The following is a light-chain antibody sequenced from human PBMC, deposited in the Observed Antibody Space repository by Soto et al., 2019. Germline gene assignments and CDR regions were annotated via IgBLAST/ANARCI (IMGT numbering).Light chain of an antibody. CDR1: QNLSRN. CDR2: YAS. J-gene: IGKJ2*01. V-gene: IGKV3-15*01. CDR3: QQYDKWPHT. Sequence: EMVMTQSPATLSVSPGERATLSCRASQNLSRNLAWYQQQPGQAPRLLIFYASARATGIPARFSGSGSGTDFTLTISSLQSEDFAVYYCQQYDKWPHTFGQGPKLEI.